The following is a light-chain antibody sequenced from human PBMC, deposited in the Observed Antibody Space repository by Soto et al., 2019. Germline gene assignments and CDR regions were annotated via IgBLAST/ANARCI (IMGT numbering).Light chain of an antibody. Sequence: EVVMTQSPGTLSVSTGEGATLSCRASHSVDSNLAWYQQKPGQAPRLLMYGAATRPSGIPDRFSGSGSGTEFPLTISSLQSEDFAVYYCQQYDSWPLTFGGGTKVKIK. V-gene: IGKV3D-15*01. CDR3: QQYDSWPLT. CDR2: GAA. CDR1: HSVDSN. J-gene: IGKJ4*01.